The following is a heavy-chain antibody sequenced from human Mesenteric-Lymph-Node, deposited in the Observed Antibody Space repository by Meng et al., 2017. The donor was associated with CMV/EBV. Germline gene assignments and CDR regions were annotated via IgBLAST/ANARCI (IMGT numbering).Heavy chain of an antibody. CDR2: IHHSGDR. CDR1: DYSISSGYY. J-gene: IGHJ1*01. Sequence: SETLSLTCSVSDYSISSGYYWGWIRQPPGKGLEWIGSIHHSGDRCYNPSLKSRVTMSVDTSKNQFSLKLNSVTAADTAVYYCARESGNRQGYCTDYRCYSSDDWGRGTLVTVSS. V-gene: IGHV4-38-2*02. D-gene: IGHD2-15*01. CDR3: ARESGNRQGYCTDYRCYSSDD.